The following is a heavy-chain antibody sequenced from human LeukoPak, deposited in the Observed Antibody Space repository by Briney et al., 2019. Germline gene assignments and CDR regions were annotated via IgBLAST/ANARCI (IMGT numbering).Heavy chain of an antibody. J-gene: IGHJ4*02. Sequence: SGPTLVNPTQTLTLTCTFSGFSLSTSGVYVNWIRQPPGKALEWLALIDWDDDKYYNTSLKTRLTISKDTSKSQVVLTLTNMDPVDTATYYCARSYCSGGSCYQFDYWGQGTLVTVSS. V-gene: IGHV2-70*01. CDR2: IDWDDDK. CDR1: GFSLSTSGVY. CDR3: ARSYCSGGSCYQFDY. D-gene: IGHD2-15*01.